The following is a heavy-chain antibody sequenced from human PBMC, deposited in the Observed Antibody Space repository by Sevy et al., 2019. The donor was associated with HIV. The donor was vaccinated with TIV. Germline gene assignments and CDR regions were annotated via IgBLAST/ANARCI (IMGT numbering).Heavy chain of an antibody. Sequence: ASVKVSCKASGYTFTGYYMHWVRQAPGQGLEWMGRINPNSGGTNYAQKFKGRVTMTRDTSISTAYMELSRLRSDDTAVYYCARGNSDYYYGMDVWGQGTTVTVSS. CDR1: GYTFTGYY. J-gene: IGHJ6*02. V-gene: IGHV1-2*06. CDR2: INPNSGGT. CDR3: ARGNSDYYYGMDV. D-gene: IGHD1-1*01.